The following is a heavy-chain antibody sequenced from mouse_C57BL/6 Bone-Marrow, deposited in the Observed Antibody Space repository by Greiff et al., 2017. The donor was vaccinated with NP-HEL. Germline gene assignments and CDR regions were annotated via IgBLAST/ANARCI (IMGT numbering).Heavy chain of an antibody. D-gene: IGHD1-1*01. CDR1: GFTFSSYA. V-gene: IGHV5-9-1*02. J-gene: IGHJ3*01. CDR2: ISSGGDYI. CDR3: TRDGYYGSSLAWFAY. Sequence: DVQLVESGEGLVKPGGSLKLSCAASGFTFSSYAMSWVRQTPEKRLEWVAYISSGGDYIYYADTVKGRFTISRDNARNTLYLQMSSLKSEDTAMYYCTRDGYYGSSLAWFAYWGQGTLVTVSA.